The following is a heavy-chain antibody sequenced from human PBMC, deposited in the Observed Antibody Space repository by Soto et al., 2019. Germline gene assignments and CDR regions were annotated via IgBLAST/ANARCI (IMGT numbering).Heavy chain of an antibody. J-gene: IGHJ4*02. CDR1: GGTFKNNG. Sequence: SVKVSCKAPGGTFKNNGISWVRPAPGQGLEWMGGIVPVVGTTNYAQKLQGRLTITADDCTSAVYMELSRLRYEDTAVYYCARENGVEAATILYYFDYWGPGTLVTVSS. CDR2: IVPVVGTT. D-gene: IGHD5-12*01. CDR3: ARENGVEAATILYYFDY. V-gene: IGHV1-69*13.